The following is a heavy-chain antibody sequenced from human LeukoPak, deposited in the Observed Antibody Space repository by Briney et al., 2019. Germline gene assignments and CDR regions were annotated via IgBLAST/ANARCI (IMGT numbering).Heavy chain of an antibody. D-gene: IGHD5-12*01. J-gene: IGHJ3*02. Sequence: GESLKISCKGSGYNFNGYWIGWVRQMPGKGLEWMGIIYPGDSDTRYSPSFEGQVTISADKSISTTYLQWSRLKASDSAKYYCASLGGDKVASDAFDIWGQGTMVTVSS. CDR1: GYNFNGYW. V-gene: IGHV5-51*01. CDR2: IYPGDSDT. CDR3: ASLGGDKVASDAFDI.